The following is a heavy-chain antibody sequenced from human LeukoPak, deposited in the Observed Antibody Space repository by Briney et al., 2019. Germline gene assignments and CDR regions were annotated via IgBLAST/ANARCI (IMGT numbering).Heavy chain of an antibody. J-gene: IGHJ4*02. D-gene: IGHD3-22*01. V-gene: IGHV3-21*01. CDR1: GFTFSSYS. CDR3: ARDSVYYYDSSGYSVRAFDY. Sequence: GGSLRLSCAASGFTFSSYSMNWVRQAPGKGLEWVSSISSSSSYIYYADSVKGRFTISRDNAKNSLYLQMNSLRAEDTAVCYCARDSVYYYDSSGYSVRAFDYWGQGTLVTVSS. CDR2: ISSSSSYI.